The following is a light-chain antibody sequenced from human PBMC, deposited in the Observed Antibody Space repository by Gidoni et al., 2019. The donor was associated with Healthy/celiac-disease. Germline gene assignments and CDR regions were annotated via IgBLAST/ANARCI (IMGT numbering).Light chain of an antibody. V-gene: IGKV3-15*01. CDR3: QQYNNRGT. CDR1: QSVSSN. J-gene: IGKJ1*01. CDR2: GAS. Sequence: EIVMTQSPATLSVSPGERATLSCRASQSVSSNLAWYQQKPGQAPRLLIYGASTRATGIPARFSGSGSGTEFTLTISSLQSEDFAVYYCQQYNNRGTFGQXTKVEIK.